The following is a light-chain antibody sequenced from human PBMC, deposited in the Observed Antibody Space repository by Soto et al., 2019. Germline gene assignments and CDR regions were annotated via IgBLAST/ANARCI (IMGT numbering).Light chain of an antibody. CDR3: HQHYSSPPLT. CDR1: QSISSY. CDR2: AAS. J-gene: IGKJ4*01. Sequence: DIQMTQSPSSLSASVGDRVTITCRASQSISSYLNWYQQKPGKAPKLLIYAASSLQSGVPSRFSGSGSGTDFTLTISILQPFXFSSYCCHQHYSSPPLTFCGGTSVDIK. V-gene: IGKV1-39*01.